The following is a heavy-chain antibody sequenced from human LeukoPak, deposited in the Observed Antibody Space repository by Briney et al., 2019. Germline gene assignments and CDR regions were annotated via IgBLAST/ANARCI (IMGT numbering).Heavy chain of an antibody. D-gene: IGHD5-18*01. CDR3: ACGYSYGSFDY. CDR1: GFTFTSSA. Sequence: SVKVSCKASGFTFTSSAMQWVRQARGQRLEWIGWIVVGSGNTNYAQKFQGRVTITTDESTSTAYMELSSLRSEDTAVYYCACGYSYGSFDYWGQGTLVTVSS. CDR2: IVVGSGNT. V-gene: IGHV1-58*02. J-gene: IGHJ4*02.